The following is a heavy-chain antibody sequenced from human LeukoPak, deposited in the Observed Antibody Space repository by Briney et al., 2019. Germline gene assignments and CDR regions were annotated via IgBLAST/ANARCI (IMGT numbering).Heavy chain of an antibody. D-gene: IGHD6-13*01. V-gene: IGHV4-59*01. CDR1: GFTFSSYE. CDR2: IYYSGST. Sequence: GSLRLSCAASGFTFSSYEMNWVRQAPGKGLEGIGYIYYSGSTNYNPSLKSRVTISVDTSKNQFSLKLSSVTAADTAVYYCARDFSAAGYNWFDPWGQGTLVTVSS. CDR3: ARDFSAAGYNWFDP. J-gene: IGHJ5*02.